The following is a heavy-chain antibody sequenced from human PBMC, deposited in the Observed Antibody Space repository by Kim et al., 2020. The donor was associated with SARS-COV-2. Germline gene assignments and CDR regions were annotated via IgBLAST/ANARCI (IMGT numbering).Heavy chain of an antibody. J-gene: IGHJ6*02. V-gene: IGHV3-11*05. CDR3: AREGDDSSGYYPELLYYYYGMDV. CDR2: ISSSSSYT. CDR1: GFTFSDYY. Sequence: GGSLRLSCAASGFTFSDYYMSWIRQAPGKGLEWVSYISSSSSYTNYADSVKGRFTISRDNAKNSLYLQMNSLRAEDTAVYYCAREGDDSSGYYPELLYYYYGMDVWGQGTTVTVSS. D-gene: IGHD3-22*01.